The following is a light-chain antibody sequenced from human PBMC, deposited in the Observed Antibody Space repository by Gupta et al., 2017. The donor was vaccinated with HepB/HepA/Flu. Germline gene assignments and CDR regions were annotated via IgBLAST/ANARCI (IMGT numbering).Light chain of an antibody. J-gene: IGKJ1*01. Sequence: IVMTQSPATLSVSPGERATLSCRASQSVSSNLAWYQQKPGQAPRLLIYGASTRATGIPARFSGSGYGTEFTLTISSLQYEDFAVYYWQQDNNWRTFGQGTKVEIK. CDR1: QSVSSN. V-gene: IGKV3-15*01. CDR2: GAS. CDR3: QQDNNWRT.